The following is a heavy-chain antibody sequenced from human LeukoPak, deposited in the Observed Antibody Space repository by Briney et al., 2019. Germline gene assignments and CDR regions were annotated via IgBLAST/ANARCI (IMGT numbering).Heavy chain of an antibody. CDR2: IYYSGST. J-gene: IGHJ4*02. CDR1: GGSISSYY. D-gene: IGHD3-10*01. Sequence: SETLSLTCTVSGGSISSYYWSWIRQPPGKGLEWIGYIYYSGSTNYNPSLKSRVTISVDTSKNQFSLKLSSVTAADTAVYYCARIRRDCGSGRLFDYWGQGTLVTVSS. V-gene: IGHV4-59*01. CDR3: ARIRRDCGSGRLFDY.